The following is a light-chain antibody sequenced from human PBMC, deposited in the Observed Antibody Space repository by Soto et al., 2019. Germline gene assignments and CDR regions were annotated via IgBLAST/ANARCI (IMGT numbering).Light chain of an antibody. Sequence: EIVLTQSPGTLSLSPGERVTLSCRASQSVSGSYLAWYQQKPGQAPRLLINGASSRATGIPDRFSGSGSGTDLTLTISRLDPEYFSVYYCQQYGSPPSITFGGGTKVEIK. CDR2: GAS. J-gene: IGKJ4*01. CDR1: QSVSGSY. V-gene: IGKV3-20*01. CDR3: QQYGSPPSIT.